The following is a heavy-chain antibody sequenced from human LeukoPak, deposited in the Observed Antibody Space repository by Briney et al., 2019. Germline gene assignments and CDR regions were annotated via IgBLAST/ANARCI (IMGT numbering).Heavy chain of an antibody. CDR3: TRGDGRGRSDGAI. Sequence: GSLRLSCRASGFTFSNHWMGWVRQAPENGLEWVAIMNVDGSDKYHLDSVKGRFTISRDNAKNTLYLQMNSLRVEDTALYYCTRGDGRGRSDGAIWGPGTLVTVSS. CDR1: GFTFSNHW. V-gene: IGHV3-7*01. D-gene: IGHD5-18*01. CDR2: MNVDGSDK. J-gene: IGHJ4*02.